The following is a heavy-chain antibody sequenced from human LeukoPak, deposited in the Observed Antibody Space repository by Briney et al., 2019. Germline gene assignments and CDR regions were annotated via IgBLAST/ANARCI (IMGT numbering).Heavy chain of an antibody. CDR3: TTDEGGYYYDSSGYRNVY. CDR1: GFTFSNAW. D-gene: IGHD3-22*01. CDR2: IKSKTDGGTT. J-gene: IGHJ4*02. Sequence: PGGSLRLSCAASGFTFSNAWMSWVRQAPGKGLEWVGRIKSKTDGGTTDYAAPVKGRFTISRDDSKNTLDLQMNSLKTEDTAVYYCTTDEGGYYYDSSGYRNVYWGQGTLVTVSS. V-gene: IGHV3-15*01.